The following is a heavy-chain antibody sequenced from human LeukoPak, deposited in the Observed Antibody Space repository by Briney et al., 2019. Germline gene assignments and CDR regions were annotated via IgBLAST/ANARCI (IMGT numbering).Heavy chain of an antibody. Sequence: SETLSLTCTVSGGSISSSSYYWGWIRQPPGKWLEWIGSIYYSGSTYYNPSLKSRVTISVDTSKNQFSLKLSSVTAADTAVYYCALRYFDWLGLYMDVWGKGTTVTVSS. CDR3: ALRYFDWLGLYMDV. CDR1: GGSISSSSYY. D-gene: IGHD3-9*01. V-gene: IGHV4-39*01. J-gene: IGHJ6*03. CDR2: IYYSGST.